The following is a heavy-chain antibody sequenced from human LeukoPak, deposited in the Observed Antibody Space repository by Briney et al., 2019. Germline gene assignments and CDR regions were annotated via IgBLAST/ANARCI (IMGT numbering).Heavy chain of an antibody. CDR3: ARVGIAVAGTPERPEYYFDY. V-gene: IGHV3-7*01. J-gene: IGHJ4*02. CDR1: GFTFSSYW. CDR2: IKQDGSEK. Sequence: GGSLRLSCAASGFTFSSYWMSWVRQAPGKGLEWVANIKQDGSEKYYVDSVKGRFTISRDNAKNSLYLQMNSLRAEDTAVYYCARVGIAVAGTPERPEYYFDYWGQGTLVTVSS. D-gene: IGHD6-19*01.